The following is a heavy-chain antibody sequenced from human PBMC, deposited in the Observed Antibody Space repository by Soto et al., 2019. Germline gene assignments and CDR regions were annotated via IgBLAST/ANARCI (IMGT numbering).Heavy chain of an antibody. J-gene: IGHJ6*02. CDR3: ARASSSLAAAGTLVNYYYYGMDV. Sequence: PGGSLRLSCAASGFTFSSYAMHWVRQAPGKGLEWVAVISYDGSNKYYADSVKGRFTISRDNSKNTLYLQMNSLRAEDTAVYYCARASSSLAAAGTLVNYYYYGMDVWGQGTTVTVSS. CDR2: ISYDGSNK. CDR1: GFTFSSYA. V-gene: IGHV3-30-3*01. D-gene: IGHD6-13*01.